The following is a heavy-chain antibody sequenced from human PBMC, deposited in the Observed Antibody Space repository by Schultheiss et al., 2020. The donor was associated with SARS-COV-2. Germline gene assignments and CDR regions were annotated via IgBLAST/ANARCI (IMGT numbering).Heavy chain of an antibody. V-gene: IGHV3-23*01. J-gene: IGHJ4*02. CDR3: AKGGYTHSREGLDY. CDR2: ISGSGGST. CDR1: GFTFSSYA. D-gene: IGHD5-18*01. Sequence: GESLKISCAASGFTFSSYAMHWVRQAPGKGLEWVSAISGSGGSTYYADSVKGRFTISRDNSKNTLYLQMNSLRAEDTAVYYCAKGGYTHSREGLDYWGQGTLVTVSS.